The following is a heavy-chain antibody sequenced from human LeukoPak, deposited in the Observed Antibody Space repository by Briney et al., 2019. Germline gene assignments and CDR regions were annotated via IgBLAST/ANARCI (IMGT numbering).Heavy chain of an antibody. J-gene: IGHJ6*02. D-gene: IGHD4/OR15-4a*01. CDR2: IYYSGST. Sequence: PSETLSLTCTVSGGSISSYYWSWIRQPPGKGLEWIGYIYYSGSTNYNPSLKSRVTISVDTSKNQFSLKLSSVTAADTAVYYCARLLIDASNYYYGMDVWGQGTTVTVSS. CDR1: GGSISSYY. CDR3: ARLLIDASNYYYGMDV. V-gene: IGHV4-59*08.